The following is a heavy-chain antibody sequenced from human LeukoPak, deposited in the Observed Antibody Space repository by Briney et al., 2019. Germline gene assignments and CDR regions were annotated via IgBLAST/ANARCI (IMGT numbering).Heavy chain of an antibody. CDR2: IYYSGST. CDR3: ARGGGSSWYGNPSYFDY. CDR1: GGSISSGDYY. J-gene: IGHJ4*02. Sequence: SQTLSLTCTVSGGSISSGDYYWSWIRQPPGKGLEWIGYIYYSGSTYYNPSLKSRVTISVDTSKNQFSLKLSSVTAADTAVYYCARGGGSSWYGNPSYFDYWGQGTLVTVSS. V-gene: IGHV4-30-4*08. D-gene: IGHD6-13*01.